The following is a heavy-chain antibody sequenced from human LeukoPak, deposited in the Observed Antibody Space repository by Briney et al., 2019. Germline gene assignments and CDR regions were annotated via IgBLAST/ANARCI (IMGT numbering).Heavy chain of an antibody. CDR2: IGVTAGGT. CDR1: GFTFTSFA. CDR3: AKSGSPISSSSSYLWFDP. D-gene: IGHD6-13*01. V-gene: IGHV3-23*01. Sequence: PGGSLRLSCVASGFTFTSFAMSWVRQAPGKGLEWVSSIGVTAGGTYYADSVMGRFTISRDISKNTLYLQMNSLRADDTAVYLCAKSGSPISSSSSYLWFDPWGQGTLVTVSS. J-gene: IGHJ5*02.